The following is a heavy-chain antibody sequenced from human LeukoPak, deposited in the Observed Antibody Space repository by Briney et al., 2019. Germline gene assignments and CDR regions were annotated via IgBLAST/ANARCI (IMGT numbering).Heavy chain of an antibody. Sequence: GGSLRLSCAASRFIFSDYYMSWIRRAPGKGLEWVSYMSTSGSTRFYADSVKGRFTISRDNVRNSLYLQMNSLTAEDTAVYYCARFGGSGWSLDYWGQGTLVTVSS. CDR3: ARFGGSGWSLDY. V-gene: IGHV3-11*01. D-gene: IGHD6-19*01. CDR2: MSTSGSTR. J-gene: IGHJ4*02. CDR1: RFIFSDYY.